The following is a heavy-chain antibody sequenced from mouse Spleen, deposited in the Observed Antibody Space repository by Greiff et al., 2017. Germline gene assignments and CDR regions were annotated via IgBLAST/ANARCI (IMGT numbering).Heavy chain of an antibody. D-gene: IGHD2-12*01. CDR3: ARYSYYSYDAVDY. V-gene: IGHV3-6*01. CDR1: GYSITSGYY. J-gene: IGHJ2*01. Sequence: ESGPGLVKPSQSLSLTCSVTGYSITSGYYWNWIRQFPGNKLEWMGYISYDGSNNYNPSLKNRISITRDTSKNQFFLKLNSVTTEDTATYYCARYSYYSYDAVDYWGQGTTLTVSS. CDR2: ISYDGSN.